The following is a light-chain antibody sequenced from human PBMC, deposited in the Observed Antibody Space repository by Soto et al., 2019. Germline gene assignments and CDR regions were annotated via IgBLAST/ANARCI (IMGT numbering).Light chain of an antibody. Sequence: DIQMTQSPSTLSASVGDRVTITCRASQSISTCLAWYHQKPGKAPKLLISGASSLESGVPSRFSGSGSGTEFSLAISSLQPDDFATYYCQQYNYYPYTFGEGTKLEIK. J-gene: IGKJ2*01. CDR2: GAS. V-gene: IGKV1-5*01. CDR1: QSISTC. CDR3: QQYNYYPYT.